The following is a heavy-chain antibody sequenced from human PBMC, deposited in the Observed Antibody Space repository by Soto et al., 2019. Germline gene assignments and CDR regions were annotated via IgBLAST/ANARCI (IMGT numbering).Heavy chain of an antibody. D-gene: IGHD3-22*01. V-gene: IGHV3-23*01. CDR3: AKDREGYYYDSSGYYH. Sequence: GSLRLSCAASGFTFSSYAMSWVRQAPGKGLEWVSAISGSGGSTYYADSVKGRFTISRDNSKNTLYLQMNSLRAEDTAVYYCAKDREGYYYDSSGYYHWGQGTLVTVSS. CDR1: GFTFSSYA. J-gene: IGHJ5*02. CDR2: ISGSGGST.